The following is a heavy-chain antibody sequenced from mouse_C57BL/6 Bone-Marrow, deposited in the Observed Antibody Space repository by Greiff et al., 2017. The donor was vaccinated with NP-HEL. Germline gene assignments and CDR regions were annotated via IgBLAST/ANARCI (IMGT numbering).Heavy chain of an antibody. CDR2: ISSGSSTI. V-gene: IGHV5-17*01. Sequence: EVKLVESGGGLVKPGGSLKLSCAASGFTFSDYGMHWVRQAPEKGMEWVAYISSGSSTIYYADTVKGRFTISRDNAKNTLFLQMTSLRSEDTAMYYSARAYGSSFFAYWGQGTLVTVSA. J-gene: IGHJ3*01. D-gene: IGHD1-1*01. CDR3: ARAYGSSFFAY. CDR1: GFTFSDYG.